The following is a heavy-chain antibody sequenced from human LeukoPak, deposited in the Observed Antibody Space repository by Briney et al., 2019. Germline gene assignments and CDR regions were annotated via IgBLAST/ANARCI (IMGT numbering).Heavy chain of an antibody. Sequence: ASVKVSFKASGYSFTGYYMNWVRQAPGQGLEWMGWINAKSGGTNCAQKFQGRVTMTRDTSISTAYMELSRLRSDDTAAYYCARSGMVTDFDYWGQGALVTVSS. CDR2: INAKSGGT. V-gene: IGHV1-2*02. CDR1: GYSFTGYY. J-gene: IGHJ4*02. D-gene: IGHD5-18*01. CDR3: ARSGMVTDFDY.